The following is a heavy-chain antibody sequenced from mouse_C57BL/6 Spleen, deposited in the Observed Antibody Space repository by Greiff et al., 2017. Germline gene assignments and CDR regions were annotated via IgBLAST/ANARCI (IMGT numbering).Heavy chain of an antibody. CDR2: IDPSDSYT. V-gene: IGHV1-69*01. J-gene: IGHJ3*01. CDR3: ARLRAQATAY. Sequence: QVQLQQPGAELVMPGASVKLSCKASGYTFTSYWMHWVKQRPGQGLEWIGEIDPSDSYTNYNQKFKGKSTLTVDKSSSTASMQLSSLTSEDSAVYYWARLRAQATAYWGQGTLVTVSA. D-gene: IGHD3-2*02. CDR1: GYTFTSYW.